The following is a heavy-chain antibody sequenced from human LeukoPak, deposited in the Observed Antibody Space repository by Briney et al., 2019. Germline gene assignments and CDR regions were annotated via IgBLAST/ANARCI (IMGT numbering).Heavy chain of an antibody. CDR1: GGSISSGGYY. CDR2: IYYSGST. CDR3: ARDEASGWYW. D-gene: IGHD6-19*01. J-gene: IGHJ4*02. V-gene: IGHV4-31*03. Sequence: KTSETLSLTCTVPGGSISSGGYYWSWVRQHPGKGLEWIGYIYYSGSTYYNPSLKSRVTISVDTSKNQFSLKLSSVTAADTAVYYCARDEASGWYWWGQGTLVTVSS.